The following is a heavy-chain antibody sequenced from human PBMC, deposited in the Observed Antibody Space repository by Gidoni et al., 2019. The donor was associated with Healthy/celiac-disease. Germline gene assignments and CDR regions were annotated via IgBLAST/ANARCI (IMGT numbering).Heavy chain of an antibody. CDR2: IYYSGSP. CDR3: ARLPCSGKGWFDP. Sequence: QLQLQESGPGLVKPSGTLYLTCTGSGGSISSSSYYWGWIRQPPGKGLDWLGSIYYSGSPYYNPSLKSRVTLSGDTSKTQFSLKLSSVTAAVTAVYYCARLPCSGKGWFDPWGQGTLVTVSS. CDR1: GGSISSSSYY. J-gene: IGHJ5*02. D-gene: IGHD3-10*02. V-gene: IGHV4-39*01.